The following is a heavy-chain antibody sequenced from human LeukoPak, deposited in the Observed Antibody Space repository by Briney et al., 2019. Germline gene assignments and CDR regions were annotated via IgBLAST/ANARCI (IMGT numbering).Heavy chain of an antibody. CDR1: GYTFISHA. J-gene: IGHJ4*02. CDR2: LNVGNGNT. CDR3: ARDGSGYYYFDY. D-gene: IGHD5-12*01. Sequence: GASVKVSCKASGYTFISHAMHWVRQAPGHRLEWMGWLNVGNGNTYYSQKFQDRITITRDTSASTTYMELSSLRSEDTAVYYCARDGSGYYYFDYWGQGTLVTVSS. V-gene: IGHV1-3*01.